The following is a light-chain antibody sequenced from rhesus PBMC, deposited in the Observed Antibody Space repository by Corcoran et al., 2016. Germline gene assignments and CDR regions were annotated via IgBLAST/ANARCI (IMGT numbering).Light chain of an antibody. Sequence: DIQMTQSPSSLSASVGDTVTITCHASQAISSWLAWYQQTPGNAPKPLIYYASSLHSGVPSRFSGSGSGKDYTLTISSLQPEDFATYYWQQYDDLPWTFGQGTKVEIK. J-gene: IGKJ1*01. CDR3: QQYDDLPWT. CDR2: YAS. CDR1: QAISSW. V-gene: IGKV1-19*01.